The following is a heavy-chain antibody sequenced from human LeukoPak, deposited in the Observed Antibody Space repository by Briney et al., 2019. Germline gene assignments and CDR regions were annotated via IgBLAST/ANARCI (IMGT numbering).Heavy chain of an antibody. CDR3: ARCPGYCSGGSCYHVGFDY. J-gene: IGHJ4*02. CDR2: NKHSGST. Sequence: PSETLSLTCAVYGGAFSGYYWSWIRPPPGKGLEWIGGNKHSGSTNHNPSLQSQVTISVDPSKNQFSLKLSSVTAADTAVYYCARCPGYCSGGSCYHVGFDYWGQGTLVTVSS. V-gene: IGHV4-34*01. CDR1: GGAFSGYY. D-gene: IGHD2-15*01.